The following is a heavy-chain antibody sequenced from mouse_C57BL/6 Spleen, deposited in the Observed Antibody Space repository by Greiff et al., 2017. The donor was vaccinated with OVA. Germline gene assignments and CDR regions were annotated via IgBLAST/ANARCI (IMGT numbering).Heavy chain of an antibody. Sequence: QVQLQQSGAELVRPGTSVKLSCKASGYTFTSYWMHWVKQRPGQGLEWIGVIDPSDSYTNYNQKFKGKATLTVDTSASTAYMQLSSLTSEDSAVYYCARRSSDHFDYWGQGTTLTVSS. D-gene: IGHD3-2*02. CDR2: IDPSDSYT. CDR3: ARRSSDHFDY. CDR1: GYTFTSYW. V-gene: IGHV1-59*01. J-gene: IGHJ2*01.